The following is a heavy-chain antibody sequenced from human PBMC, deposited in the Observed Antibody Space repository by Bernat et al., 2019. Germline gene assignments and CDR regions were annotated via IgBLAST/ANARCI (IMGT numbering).Heavy chain of an antibody. D-gene: IGHD1-26*01. CDR2: VYYSGST. J-gene: IGHJ4*02. CDR1: GDSISGSNYF. Sequence: QLQLQESGPGLVKPSETLSLTCTVSGDSISGSNYFWGWIRQPPGKGLEWIGSVYYSGSTYYNPSLKSRLTISVDTSKNQFSLKLSSVTAADAAVYYCARPSSYGSYHHWGQGTLVTVSS. V-gene: IGHV4-39*01. CDR3: ARPSSYGSYHH.